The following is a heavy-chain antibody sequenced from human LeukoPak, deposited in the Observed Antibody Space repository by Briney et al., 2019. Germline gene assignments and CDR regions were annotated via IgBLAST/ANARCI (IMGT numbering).Heavy chain of an antibody. CDR3: ARDTRSDGYGLIDY. D-gene: IGHD6-19*01. Sequence: GGSLRLSCAASGFTFSSFWMSWVRQAPGKGLEWVANIKQHGSEKYYVDSVKGRFTISRDNAKNSLYLQMTSMRAEDTAVYYCARDTRSDGYGLIDYWGQGTLVTVSS. V-gene: IGHV3-7*01. CDR1: GFTFSSFW. J-gene: IGHJ4*02. CDR2: IKQHGSEK.